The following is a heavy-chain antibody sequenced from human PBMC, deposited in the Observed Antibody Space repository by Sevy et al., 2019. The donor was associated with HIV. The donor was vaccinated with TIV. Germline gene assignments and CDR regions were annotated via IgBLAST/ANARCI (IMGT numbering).Heavy chain of an antibody. V-gene: IGHV3-33*01. D-gene: IGHD3-10*01. CDR2: IWYDGSNK. CDR1: GFTFSSYG. Sequence: GGSLRLSCAASGFTFSSYGMHWVRQAPGKGLEWEAVIWYDGSNKYYADSVNGRFTMSRDNSKNTLYLQMNSLRAEDTAVYYCARSFASGFGELSNYYYGMDVWGQGTTVTVSS. J-gene: IGHJ6*02. CDR3: ARSFASGFGELSNYYYGMDV.